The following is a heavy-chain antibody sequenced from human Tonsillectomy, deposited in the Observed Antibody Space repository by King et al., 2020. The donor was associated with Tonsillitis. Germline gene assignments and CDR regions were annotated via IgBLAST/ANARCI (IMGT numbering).Heavy chain of an antibody. D-gene: IGHD3-22*01. CDR3: AKGQVVSHYYASGGEYAPLSD. V-gene: IGHV3-30*18. Sequence: VQLVESGGGVVQPGRSLRLSCAASGFTFSSYGMHWVRQAPGKGLEWVAVISYVGSNKYYADSVKGRFTISRDNSKNTLYLQMNSLRAADTAVYYCAKGQVVSHYYASGGEYAPLSDWGQGTLVTVSS. J-gene: IGHJ4*02. CDR2: ISYVGSNK. CDR1: GFTFSSYG.